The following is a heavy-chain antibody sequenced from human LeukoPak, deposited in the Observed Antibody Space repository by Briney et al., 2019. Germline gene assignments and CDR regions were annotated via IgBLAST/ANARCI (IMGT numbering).Heavy chain of an antibody. Sequence: GGSLRLSCAASGFTFSSYWMHWGRQAPGKGVEWVSRINSDGSSTSYADSVKGRFTISRDNAKNTLYLQMNSLRAEDTAVYYCARVGYSAQVDYWGQGTLVTVSS. D-gene: IGHD4-23*01. V-gene: IGHV3-74*01. J-gene: IGHJ4*02. CDR3: ARVGYSAQVDY. CDR1: GFTFSSYW. CDR2: INSDGSST.